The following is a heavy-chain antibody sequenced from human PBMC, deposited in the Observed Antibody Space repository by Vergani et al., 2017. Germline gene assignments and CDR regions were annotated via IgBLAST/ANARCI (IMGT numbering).Heavy chain of an antibody. V-gene: IGHV3-33*01. CDR1: GVTFNQYR. Sequence: QVQLVESGGGVVQPGRSLRLSCAASGVTFNQYRMHWVRQAPGKGLEWVAVTWYDGNNKQYADSVKGRFTISRDNSKSTMYLQMNSLRDEDTGVYYCARDLRLLYNRFDPWGQGTLVTVSS. D-gene: IGHD1-14*01. J-gene: IGHJ5*02. CDR3: ARDLRLLYNRFDP. CDR2: TWYDGNNK.